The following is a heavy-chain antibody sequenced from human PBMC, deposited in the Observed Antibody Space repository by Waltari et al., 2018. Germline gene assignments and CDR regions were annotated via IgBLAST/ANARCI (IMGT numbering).Heavy chain of an antibody. CDR2: INHSGST. Sequence: QVQLQQWGAGLLKPSETLSLTCAVYGGSFSGYYWRWIRQPPGKGLEWIGEINHSGSTNYNPSLKSRVTISVDTSKNQFSLKLSSVTAADTAVYYCATDYSIAAAGTVYYWGQGTLVTVSS. V-gene: IGHV4-34*01. D-gene: IGHD6-13*01. CDR1: GGSFSGYY. CDR3: ATDYSIAAAGTVYY. J-gene: IGHJ4*02.